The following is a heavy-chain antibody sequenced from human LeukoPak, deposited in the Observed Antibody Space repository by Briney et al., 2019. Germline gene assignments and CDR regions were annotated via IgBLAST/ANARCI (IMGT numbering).Heavy chain of an antibody. Sequence: GGSLRLSCTVSGFTFNSYAMSWVRQAPGKGLEWVSSSTDNGETFYADSGRGRFTLSSDSFRNTVYLQLNNLRVEDTAIYYCARESWVSSTDAVRWGQGTLVTVSS. CDR2: STDNGET. CDR3: ARESWVSSTDAVR. D-gene: IGHD3-16*01. CDR1: GFTFNSYA. V-gene: IGHV3-23*01. J-gene: IGHJ4*02.